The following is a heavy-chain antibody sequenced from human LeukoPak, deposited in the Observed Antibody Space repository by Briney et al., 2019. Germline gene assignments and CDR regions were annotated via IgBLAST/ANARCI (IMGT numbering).Heavy chain of an antibody. Sequence: SETLSLTCAVSGYSISSGYYWGWIRQPPGKGLEWIGSIYHSGSTYYNPSLKSRVTISVDTSKNQFSLKLSSVTAADTAVYYCARQSITMVRGVIPLGYWGQGTLATVSS. J-gene: IGHJ4*02. D-gene: IGHD3-10*01. CDR3: ARQSITMVRGVIPLGY. V-gene: IGHV4-38-2*01. CDR1: GYSISSGYY. CDR2: IYHSGST.